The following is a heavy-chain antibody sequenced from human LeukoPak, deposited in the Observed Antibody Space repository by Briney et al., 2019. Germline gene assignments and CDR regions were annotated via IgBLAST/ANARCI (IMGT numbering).Heavy chain of an antibody. CDR3: AKRLSASDWFEVDY. CDR1: GFTFSTYA. V-gene: IGHV3-23*01. CDR2: IDSVRNT. D-gene: IGHD3-9*01. Sequence: GGSLRLSCAASGFTFSTYAMTRVRQAPGKGLEWVSTIDSVRNTHYADSVKGRFTISRDNSKNTVHLQMNSLRAEDTAVYYCAKRLSASDWFEVDYWGQGTLVTVSS. J-gene: IGHJ4*02.